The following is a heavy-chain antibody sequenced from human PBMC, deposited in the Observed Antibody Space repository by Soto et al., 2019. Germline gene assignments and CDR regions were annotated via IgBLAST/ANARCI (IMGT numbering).Heavy chain of an antibody. CDR2: IYYSGST. CDR1: GGSISSYY. CDR3: ARSVAAYWFDP. V-gene: IGHV4-59*08. D-gene: IGHD2-15*01. J-gene: IGHJ5*02. Sequence: SETLSLTCTVSGGSISSYYWSWIRQPPGKGLEWIGYIYYSGSTNYNPSLKSRVTISVDTSKNQFSLKLSSVTAADTAVYYCARSVAAYWFDPWGQGTLVTVSS.